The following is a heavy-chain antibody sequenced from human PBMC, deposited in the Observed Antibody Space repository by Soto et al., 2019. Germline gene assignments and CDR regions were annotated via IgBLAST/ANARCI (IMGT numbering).Heavy chain of an antibody. Sequence: GGSLRLSCAASGFTFSSYAMSWVRQAPGKGLEWVSGISGSGGSTYYADSVKGRFTISRDNSKNTLCLQMNSLRAEDTAVYYCAKDLGGSGWYDYYYAMDVWGQGTTVTVSS. CDR2: ISGSGGST. V-gene: IGHV3-23*01. D-gene: IGHD6-19*01. CDR3: AKDLGGSGWYDYYYAMDV. J-gene: IGHJ6*02. CDR1: GFTFSSYA.